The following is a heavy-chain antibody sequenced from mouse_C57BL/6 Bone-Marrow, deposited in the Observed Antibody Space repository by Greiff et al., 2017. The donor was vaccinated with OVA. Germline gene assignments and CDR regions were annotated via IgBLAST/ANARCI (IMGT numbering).Heavy chain of an antibody. D-gene: IGHD1-1*01. CDR1: GYTFTDYY. CDR3: ARAFTTVVASDY. V-gene: IGHV1-26*01. Sequence: EVQLQQSGPELVKPGASVKISCKASGYTFTDYYMNWVKQSHGKSLEWIGDINPNNGGTSYNQKFKGKATLTVDKSSSTAYMELRSLTSEDSADYYCARAFTTVVASDYWGQGTTLTVSS. J-gene: IGHJ2*01. CDR2: INPNNGGT.